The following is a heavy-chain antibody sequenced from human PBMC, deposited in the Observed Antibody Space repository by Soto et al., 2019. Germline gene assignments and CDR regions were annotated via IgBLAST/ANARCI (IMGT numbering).Heavy chain of an antibody. V-gene: IGHV3-30*03. Sequence: VGSLRLPCAASGFTFDNYGMHWVRQAPGKGLEWVAFISNDGSNKYYADSVKGRFTISRDNSKNTLYLQMNSLRAEDTAVYYCARDGKHYGGNPGDYWGQGTLVTVS. D-gene: IGHD4-17*01. CDR1: GFTFDNYG. J-gene: IGHJ4*02. CDR3: ARDGKHYGGNPGDY. CDR2: ISNDGSNK.